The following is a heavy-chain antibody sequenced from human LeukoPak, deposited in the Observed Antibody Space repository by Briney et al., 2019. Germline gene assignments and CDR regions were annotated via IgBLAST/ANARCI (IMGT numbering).Heavy chain of an antibody. D-gene: IGHD3-10*01. CDR1: GFTFSSYA. Sequence: AGGSLRLSCTASGFTFSSYAMSWVRQAPGKGLEWVSAISGSGGSTYYADSVKGRFTISRDNSKNTLYLQMNSLRAEDTAVYYCAKKREPTYYYGSGSYLPFDYWGQGTLVTVSS. CDR3: AKKREPTYYYGSGSYLPFDY. V-gene: IGHV3-23*01. J-gene: IGHJ4*02. CDR2: ISGSGGST.